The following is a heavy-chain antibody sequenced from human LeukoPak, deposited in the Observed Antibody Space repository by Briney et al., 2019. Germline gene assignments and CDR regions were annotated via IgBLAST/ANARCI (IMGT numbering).Heavy chain of an antibody. CDR2: ISSSSSYI. CDR3: VXAAGLGVYYFDY. D-gene: IGHD6-13*01. J-gene: IGHJ4*02. Sequence: GSLRLSCAASGFTFSSYSMNWVRRAPGKGLEWVSSISSSSSYIYYADSVKGRFTISRDNAKNSLYLQMNSLRAEDTAVYYCVXAAGLGVYYFDYWGQGTLVTVSS. CDR1: GFTFSSYS. V-gene: IGHV3-21*01.